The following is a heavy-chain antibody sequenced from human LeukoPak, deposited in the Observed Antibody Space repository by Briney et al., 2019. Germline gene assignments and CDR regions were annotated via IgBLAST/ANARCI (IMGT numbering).Heavy chain of an antibody. J-gene: IGHJ4*02. CDR2: ISYDGSNK. CDR1: GFTFSSYA. D-gene: IGHD1-26*01. Sequence: GGSLRLSCAASGFTFSSYAMHWVRQAPGKGLEWVAVISYDGSNKYYADSVKGRFTISRDNSKNTLYLQMNSLRAEDTAVYYCARGPAIVRATPIDYWGQGTLVTVSS. V-gene: IGHV3-30*04. CDR3: ARGPAIVRATPIDY.